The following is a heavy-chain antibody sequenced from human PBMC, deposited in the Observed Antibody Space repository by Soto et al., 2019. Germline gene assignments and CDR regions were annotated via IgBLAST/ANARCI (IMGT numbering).Heavy chain of an antibody. CDR2: ISAYNGNT. V-gene: IGHV1-18*01. CDR1: GYTFTSYG. J-gene: IGHJ6*02. Sequence: ASVKVSCKASGYTFTSYGISWVRQAPGQGLEWMGWISAYNGNTNYAQKLQGRVTMTTDTSTSTAYMELRSLRSDDTAVYYCASPANWGSLGQGYYYYGMDVWGQGTTVTVSS. D-gene: IGHD7-27*01. CDR3: ASPANWGSLGQGYYYYGMDV.